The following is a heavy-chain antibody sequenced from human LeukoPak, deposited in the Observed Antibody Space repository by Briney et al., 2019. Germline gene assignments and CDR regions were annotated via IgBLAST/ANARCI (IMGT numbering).Heavy chain of an antibody. V-gene: IGHV4-59*01. CDR1: GGSISSYY. CDR3: ARATDTAMVTGNWFDP. CDR2: IYYSGST. Sequence: SETLSLTCTVSGGSISSYYWSWIRQPPGKGLEWIGYIYYSGSTNHNPSLKSRVTISVDTSKNQFSLKLSSVTAADTAVYYCARATDTAMVTGNWFDPWGQGTLVTVSS. J-gene: IGHJ5*02. D-gene: IGHD5-18*01.